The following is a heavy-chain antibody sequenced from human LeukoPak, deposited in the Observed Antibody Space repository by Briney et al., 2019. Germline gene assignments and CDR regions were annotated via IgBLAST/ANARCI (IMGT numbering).Heavy chain of an antibody. J-gene: IGHJ4*02. CDR1: GFTFSSYS. Sequence: GGSLRLSCAASGFTFSSYSMNWVRQAPGKGLEWVANMKEDGGELNYVDSVKGRFTISRDNAKNSLDLQMNSLRVDDTAVYYCVRDRGYSTFDYWGQGTLVIVSS. D-gene: IGHD4-23*01. CDR3: VRDRGYSTFDY. V-gene: IGHV3-7*01. CDR2: MKEDGGEL.